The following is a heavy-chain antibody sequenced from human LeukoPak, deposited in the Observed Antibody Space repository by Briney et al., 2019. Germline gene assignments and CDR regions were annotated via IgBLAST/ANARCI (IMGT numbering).Heavy chain of an antibody. Sequence: GGSLRLSCAASGFTLSNYGIHWVRQAPGKGLEWVTFIRYDGSIKYYADSVKGRFTISRDNSKNTLYLQMNSLRAEDTAVYYCAKDPFTSGANWFDPWGQGTLVTVSS. D-gene: IGHD1-26*01. J-gene: IGHJ5*02. CDR3: AKDPFTSGANWFDP. CDR1: GFTLSNYG. CDR2: IRYDGSIK. V-gene: IGHV3-30*02.